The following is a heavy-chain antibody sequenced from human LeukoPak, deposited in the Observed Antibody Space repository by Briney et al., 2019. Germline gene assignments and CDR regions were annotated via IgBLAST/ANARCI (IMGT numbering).Heavy chain of an antibody. V-gene: IGHV3-11*01. D-gene: IGHD3-10*01. CDR1: GFTFSDYY. Sequence: SGGSLRLSCAASGFTFSDYYMGWLRQAPGKGLEWISYITSTIYYADSVKDRFTISRDNAKNSLYLQMNSLRAEDTAVYFCARRFYGAGSHSFDIWGQGTMVTVSS. CDR2: ITSTI. CDR3: ARRFYGAGSHSFDI. J-gene: IGHJ3*02.